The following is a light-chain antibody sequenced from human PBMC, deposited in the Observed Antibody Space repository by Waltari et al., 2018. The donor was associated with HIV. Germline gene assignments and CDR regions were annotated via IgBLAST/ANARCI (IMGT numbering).Light chain of an antibody. Sequence: QSVLTQPPSASGTPGQRVTISCSGRNSNLGSNTLNWYQQLPGTAPKLLIYGNTQRPSGVPDRFSGSKSGTSASLAISGLQSEDEADYYCAAWDDSLNGEVVFGGGTKLTVL. J-gene: IGLJ2*01. CDR1: NSNLGSNT. CDR2: GNT. V-gene: IGLV1-44*01. CDR3: AAWDDSLNGEVV.